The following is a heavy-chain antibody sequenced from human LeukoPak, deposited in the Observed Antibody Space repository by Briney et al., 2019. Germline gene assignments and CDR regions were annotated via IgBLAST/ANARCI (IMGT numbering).Heavy chain of an antibody. CDR1: GFTFGSYS. CDR3: ASSRGVVPAAIYDY. Sequence: GGSLRLSCAASGFTFGSYSMNWVRQAPGKGLEWVSSISSSSSYIYYADSVKGRFTISRDNAKNSLYLQMNSLRAEDTAVYYCASSRGVVPAAIYDYWGQGTLVTVSS. J-gene: IGHJ4*02. V-gene: IGHV3-21*01. CDR2: ISSSSSYI. D-gene: IGHD2-2*01.